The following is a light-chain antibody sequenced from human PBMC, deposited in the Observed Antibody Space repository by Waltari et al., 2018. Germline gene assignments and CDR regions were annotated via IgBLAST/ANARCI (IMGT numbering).Light chain of an antibody. V-gene: IGLV4-69*01. J-gene: IGLJ3*02. Sequence: LVLTQSPSASASLGASVKLTCTLSSGYSSNVIAWLQQQPGKGPRYLMKVNSDGSPRKGDDIPDRFSASKSGTECQLTISSLQSEDEADYFCQTGGHGTWVFGGGTKLTVL. CDR2: VNSDGSP. CDR1: SGYSSNV. CDR3: QTGGHGTWV.